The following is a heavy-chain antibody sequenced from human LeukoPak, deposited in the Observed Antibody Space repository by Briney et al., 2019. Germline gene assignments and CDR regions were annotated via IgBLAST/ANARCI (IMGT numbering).Heavy chain of an antibody. J-gene: IGHJ2*01. CDR1: GITFRNYW. D-gene: IGHD6-19*01. CDR2: INQDSSEK. CDR3: ARSPVAGMSGYFDL. Sequence: GGSLRLSCVASGITFRNYWMSWVRQAPGKGLEGVANINQDSSEKYYVDSVKGRFTISRDNAKNSLYLQLNTLRPEDTAVYYCARSPVAGMSGYFDLWGRGTLVTVSS. V-gene: IGHV3-7*01.